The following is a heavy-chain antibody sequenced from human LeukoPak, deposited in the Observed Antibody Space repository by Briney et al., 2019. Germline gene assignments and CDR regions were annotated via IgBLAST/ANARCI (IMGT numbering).Heavy chain of an antibody. D-gene: IGHD2-2*01. CDR3: ARDRGVEVPAAIDWFDP. CDR2: INHSGTT. CDR1: GFTFDDYG. V-gene: IGHV4-34*01. J-gene: IGHJ5*02. Sequence: GSLRLSCAASGFTFDDYGMSWVRQAPGKGLEWIGEINHSGTTNYNPSLKSRVTISVDTSKNQFSLKLSSVTAADTAEYYCARDRGVEVPAAIDWFDPWGQGTLVTVSS.